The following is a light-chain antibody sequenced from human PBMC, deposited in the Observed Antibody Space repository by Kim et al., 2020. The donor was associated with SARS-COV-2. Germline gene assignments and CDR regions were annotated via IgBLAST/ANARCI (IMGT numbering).Light chain of an antibody. Sequence: SVSPGDRVTLSCRASQNIGTALAWYQQRPGQAPRLLMSRVSARATGVPVRFTGGGSGTDFTLTISSLQSEDIGVYYCQQFHEWPPITFGGGTKVEI. CDR2: RVS. V-gene: IGKV3-15*01. CDR3: QQFHEWPPIT. CDR1: QNIGTA. J-gene: IGKJ4*01.